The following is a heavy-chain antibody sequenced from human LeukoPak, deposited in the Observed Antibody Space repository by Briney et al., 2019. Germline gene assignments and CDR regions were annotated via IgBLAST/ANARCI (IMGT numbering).Heavy chain of an antibody. CDR2: FDPEDGET. D-gene: IGHD2-15*01. J-gene: IGHJ6*03. CDR1: GYTLTELS. CDR3: ATVSFYCSGGSCYSNYYYYMYV. Sequence: ASVKVSCKVSGYTLTELSMHWVRQAPGKGLEWMGGFDPEDGETIYAQKFQGRVTMTEDTSTDTAYMELSSLRSEDTAVYYCATVSFYCSGGSCYSNYYYYMYVWGKGTTVTVSS. V-gene: IGHV1-24*01.